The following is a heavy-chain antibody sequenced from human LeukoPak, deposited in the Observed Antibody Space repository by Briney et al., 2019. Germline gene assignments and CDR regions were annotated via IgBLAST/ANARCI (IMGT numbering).Heavy chain of an antibody. Sequence: PSETLSLTCAVYGGSFSGYYWSWIRQPPGKGLEWIGEINHSGSTNYNPSLKSRVTIPVDTSKNQFSLKLSSVTAADTAVYYCARGPFALYGSGSYYRIWGQGTLVTVSS. J-gene: IGHJ4*02. V-gene: IGHV4-34*01. CDR3: ARGPFALYGSGSYYRI. D-gene: IGHD3-10*01. CDR2: INHSGST. CDR1: GGSFSGYY.